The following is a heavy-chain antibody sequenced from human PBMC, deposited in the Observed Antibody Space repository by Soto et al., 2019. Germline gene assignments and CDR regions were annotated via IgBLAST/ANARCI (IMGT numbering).Heavy chain of an antibody. CDR3: ARDTGDGTFDF. J-gene: IGHJ4*01. CDR1: VDTFIMYA. Sequence: ASVKVCCKASVDTFIMYAMQWARHAPGQRLEWMGWINAGYGNTKSSQKFQDRVTISRDTSASTAYMELTSLRSEDTAVYYCARDTGDGTFDFWGHGTLVTVSS. V-gene: IGHV1-3*01. CDR2: INAGYGNT. D-gene: IGHD1-1*01.